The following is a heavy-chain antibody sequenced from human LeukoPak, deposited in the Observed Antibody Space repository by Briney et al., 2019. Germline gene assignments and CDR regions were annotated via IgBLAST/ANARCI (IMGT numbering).Heavy chain of an antibody. J-gene: IGHJ4*02. Sequence: VGSLRLSCAASGCTFSSFWISWGRQAPGKGLEWVAHIEQDGSEKYYVDSVKGRFIISRVNAKNSLYLQMNSLRAEDTAVYYCARRGIDFWSGYHFDSWGQGTLVTVSS. V-gene: IGHV3-7*01. CDR3: ARRGIDFWSGYHFDS. CDR2: IEQDGSEK. CDR1: GCTFSSFW. D-gene: IGHD3-3*01.